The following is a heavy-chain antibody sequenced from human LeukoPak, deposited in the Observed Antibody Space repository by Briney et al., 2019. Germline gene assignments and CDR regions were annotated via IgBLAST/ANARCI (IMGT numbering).Heavy chain of an antibody. CDR1: GFTFSSYE. D-gene: IGHD3-22*01. Sequence: GGSLRLFCAASGFTFSSYEMNWVRQAPGKGLEWVSYISSSGSTIYYADSVKGRFTISRDNAKNSLYLQMNSLRAEDTAVYYCAIPGARGYYDSSGTPGYWGQGTLVAESS. V-gene: IGHV3-48*03. J-gene: IGHJ4*02. CDR2: ISSSGSTI. CDR3: AIPGARGYYDSSGTPGY.